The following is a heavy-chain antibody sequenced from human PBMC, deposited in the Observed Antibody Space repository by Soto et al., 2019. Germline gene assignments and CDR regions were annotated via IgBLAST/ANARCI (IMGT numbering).Heavy chain of an antibody. J-gene: IGHJ5*02. Sequence: EVQLVESGGGLVQPGGSLRLSCAASGFTFSSHWMSLVRQAPGKGLEWVANIKQDGSEKYYVDSVKGRFTISRDNAKNSLYLQMNSLRAEDTAVYYCARYGVGGGWFDPWGQGTLVTVSS. CDR2: IKQDGSEK. V-gene: IGHV3-7*01. D-gene: IGHD1-26*01. CDR3: ARYGVGGGWFDP. CDR1: GFTFSSHW.